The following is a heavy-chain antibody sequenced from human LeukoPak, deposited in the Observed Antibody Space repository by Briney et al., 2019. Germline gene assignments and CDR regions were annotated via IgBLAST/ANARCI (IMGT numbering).Heavy chain of an antibody. CDR2: IYYSGST. D-gene: IGHD1-26*01. CDR3: ARAEDGYSGSYYDY. CDR1: GGSISSGDYY. Sequence: SETLSLTCTVSGGSISSGDYYWSWIRQPPGKGLEWIGYIYYSGSTYYNPSLKSRVTISVDTSKNQFSLKLSSVTAADTAVYYCARAEDGYSGSYYDYWGQGTLVTVSS. J-gene: IGHJ4*02. V-gene: IGHV4-30-4*01.